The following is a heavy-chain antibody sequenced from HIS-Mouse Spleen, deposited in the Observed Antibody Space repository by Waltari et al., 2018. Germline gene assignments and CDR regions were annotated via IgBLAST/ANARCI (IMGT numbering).Heavy chain of an antibody. CDR3: ARHTRELSYFDY. J-gene: IGHJ4*02. CDR1: GGSISSYY. D-gene: IGHD1-26*01. Sequence: QVQLQESGPGLVKPSETLSLTCTVSGGSISSYYWSWIRQPPGKGLEWIGYIYYSGSTNYNPSLKSRVTISVDTSKNQFSLKLSSVTAADTAVYYCARHTRELSYFDYWGQGTLVTVSS. CDR2: IYYSGST. V-gene: IGHV4-59*08.